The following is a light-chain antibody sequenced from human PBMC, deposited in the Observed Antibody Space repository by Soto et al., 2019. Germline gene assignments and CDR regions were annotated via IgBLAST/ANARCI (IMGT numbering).Light chain of an antibody. CDR1: QSVSSSY. CDR2: GAS. J-gene: IGKJ1*01. V-gene: IGKV3-20*01. Sequence: EIVLTQSPGTLSLSPGERATLSCRASQSVSSSYLAWYQQNPGQAPRPLIYGASSRAIGTPDRFSGSGSGPDFPLPISRLEPEDFAVYYCQQYGSSPWTSGQGTKV. CDR3: QQYGSSPWT.